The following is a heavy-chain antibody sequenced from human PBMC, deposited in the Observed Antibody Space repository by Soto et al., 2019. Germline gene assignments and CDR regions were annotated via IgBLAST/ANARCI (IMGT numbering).Heavy chain of an antibody. J-gene: IGHJ4*02. CDR1: GFSFSNYA. D-gene: IGHD3-10*02. CDR3: VRMLDRDY. V-gene: IGHV3-23*01. CDR2: ITGDGRNT. Sequence: GGSLRLSCAASGFSFSNYAMSWVRQGPEKGLEWVSAITGDGRNTYYAVSVKGRFSISRDNAKNTLYLQMNSLRAEDTAVYYCVRMLDRDYWGQGTLVTVSS.